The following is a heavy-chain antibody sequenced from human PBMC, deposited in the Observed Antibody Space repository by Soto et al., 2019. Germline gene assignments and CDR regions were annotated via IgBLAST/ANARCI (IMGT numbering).Heavy chain of an antibody. CDR2: IYWDDDK. CDR1: GFSLSTGGVG. CDR3: THSRCGGDCLQSYSSHYYYGMDV. J-gene: IGHJ6*02. V-gene: IGHV2-5*02. Sequence: QITLMESGPTLVKPTQTLTLTCTFSGFSLSTGGVGVGWVRQPSGKALEWLALIYWDDDKRYSPSLRSRLTITKDTSKNQVVLTMTNMDPMDTATYYCTHSRCGGDCLQSYSSHYYYGMDVWGQGTTVTVSS. D-gene: IGHD2-21*02.